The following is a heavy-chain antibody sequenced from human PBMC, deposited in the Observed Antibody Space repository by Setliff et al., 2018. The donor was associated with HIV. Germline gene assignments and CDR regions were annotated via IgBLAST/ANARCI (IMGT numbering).Heavy chain of an antibody. D-gene: IGHD5-12*01. J-gene: IGHJ6*03. CDR3: ARDPHIVATDGYMDV. CDR2: IEHDGSKK. Sequence: PGGSLRLSCAVSGFTFSTYGMHWVRQAPGKGLEWVTFIEHDGSKKFYADSVKGRFTISRDNSKNTLYLQMNSLRAEDTAVYYCARDPHIVATDGYMDVWGKGTTVTVSS. V-gene: IGHV3-33*05. CDR1: GFTFSTYG.